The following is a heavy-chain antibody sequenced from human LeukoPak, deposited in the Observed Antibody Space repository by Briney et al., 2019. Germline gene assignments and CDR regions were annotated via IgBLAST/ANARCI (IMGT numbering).Heavy chain of an antibody. J-gene: IGHJ4*02. CDR1: GYTFSDYY. V-gene: IGHV1-69*02. Sequence: ASVKVSCQASGYTFSDYYIHWVRPAPGQGLEWVGRIIPILGIANYAQKFQGRVTITADKSTSTAYMELSSLRSEDTAVYYCARCYGDSFSLRHKGFGYWGQGTLVTVSS. D-gene: IGHD4-17*01. CDR2: IIPILGIA. CDR3: ARCYGDSFSLRHKGFGY.